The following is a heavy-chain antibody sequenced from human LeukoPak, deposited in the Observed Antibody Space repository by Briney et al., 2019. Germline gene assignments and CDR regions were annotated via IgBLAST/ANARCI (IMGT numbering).Heavy chain of an antibody. CDR2: IYYSGST. Sequence: PSETLSLTCTVSGGSISSYYWSWIRQPPGKGLEWIGYIYYSGSTNYNPSLKSRVTISVDTSKNQFSLKLSSVTAADTAVYYCARHVWRIAVAGEGWGNYYYYYYMDVWGKGTTVTISS. D-gene: IGHD6-19*01. J-gene: IGHJ6*03. V-gene: IGHV4-59*01. CDR3: ARHVWRIAVAGEGWGNYYYYYYMDV. CDR1: GGSISSYY.